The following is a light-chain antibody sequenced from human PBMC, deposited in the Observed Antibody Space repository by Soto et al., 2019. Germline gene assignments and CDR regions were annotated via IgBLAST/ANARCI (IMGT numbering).Light chain of an antibody. J-gene: IGKJ5*01. CDR3: QHLDSYST. CDR1: QGISSY. CDR2: AAS. V-gene: IGKV1-9*01. Sequence: DIQLTQSPSFLSASVGDRVTITCRASQGISSYLAWYQQKPGKAPKLLIYAASTLQSGVPSRCSGSGSGTALTLTISSLQPEDFATYYCQHLDSYSTFGHGTRLEIK.